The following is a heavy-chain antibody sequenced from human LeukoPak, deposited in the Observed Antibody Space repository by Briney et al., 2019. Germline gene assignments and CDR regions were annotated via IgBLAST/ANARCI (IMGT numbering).Heavy chain of an antibody. D-gene: IGHD1-1*01. V-gene: IGHV1-18*01. CDR2: IRAYNGNT. Sequence: ASVTVSCKASGYTFTSYGISWVRQAPGQGLEWMGWIRAYNGNTNYAQKLQGRVTMTTDTSTSTAYMDLRSLRSDDTAVYYCARDGRRVATSIQNWFDPWGQGTLVTVSS. CDR3: ARDGRRVATSIQNWFDP. CDR1: GYTFTSYG. J-gene: IGHJ5*02.